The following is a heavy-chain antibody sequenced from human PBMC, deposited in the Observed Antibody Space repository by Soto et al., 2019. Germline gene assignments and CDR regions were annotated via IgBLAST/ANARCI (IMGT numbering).Heavy chain of an antibody. Sequence: QLQLQESGPGLVKPSGTLSLTCTVSNGSMTSSLWWSWVRQSPGKGLEWIGEVAQSGYTSYNPSLKSILTISQDRSRNQFALRLTSVTAADTAVYYCARNRYGGYDFDSWGQGTLVTVSS. D-gene: IGHD5-12*01. J-gene: IGHJ4*02. CDR1: NGSMTSSLW. CDR2: VAQSGYT. V-gene: IGHV4-4*02. CDR3: ARNRYGGYDFDS.